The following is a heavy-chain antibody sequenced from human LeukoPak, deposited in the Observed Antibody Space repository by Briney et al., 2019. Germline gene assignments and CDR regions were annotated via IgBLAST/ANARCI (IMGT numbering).Heavy chain of an antibody. J-gene: IGHJ4*02. V-gene: IGHV3-23*01. CDR2: ISGSGDST. Sequence: GGSLRLSCAASGFTFSSYAVSWVRQAPGKGLVWVSVISGSGDSTYYADSVKGRFTISRDNSKNTLYLQMNSLRAEDTALYHCAKDRYSSPRYFDYWGQGTLVTVSS. CDR1: GFTFSSYA. D-gene: IGHD6-19*01. CDR3: AKDRYSSPRYFDY.